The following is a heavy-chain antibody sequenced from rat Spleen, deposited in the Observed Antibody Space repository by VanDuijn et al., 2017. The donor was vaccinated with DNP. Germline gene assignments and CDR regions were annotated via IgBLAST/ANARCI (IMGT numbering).Heavy chain of an antibody. CDR1: GFTFSNYD. CDR3: ARHELSHGPFDY. CDR2: INTNNDNT. V-gene: IGHV5-25*01. J-gene: IGHJ2*01. Sequence: EVQLVESGGGLVQPGRSLKLSCAASGFTFSNYDMAWVRQAPTKGLEWVASINTNNDNTYYGDSVKGRFTVSRDSAKSTLNLQMDSLRSEDTATYYCARHELSHGPFDYRGQGVMVTVSS.